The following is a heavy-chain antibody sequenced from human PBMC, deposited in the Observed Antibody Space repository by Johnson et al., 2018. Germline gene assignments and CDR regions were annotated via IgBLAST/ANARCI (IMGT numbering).Heavy chain of an antibody. CDR3: AKDLSFRVAVAGTDWFDP. V-gene: IGHV3-48*01. Sequence: VQLVESGGGLVQPGGSLRLSCAASGFTFSSYSMNWVRQAPGKGLEWVSYISSSSSTIYYADPVTGRFTISRDNSKNTLYLQMNSLRAEDTAVYYCAKDLSFRVAVAGTDWFDPWGQGTLVTVSS. CDR1: GFTFSSYS. J-gene: IGHJ5*02. D-gene: IGHD6-19*01. CDR2: ISSSSSTI.